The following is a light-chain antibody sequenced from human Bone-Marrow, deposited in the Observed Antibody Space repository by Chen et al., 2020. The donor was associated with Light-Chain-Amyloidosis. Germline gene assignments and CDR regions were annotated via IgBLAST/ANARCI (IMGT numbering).Light chain of an antibody. V-gene: IGLV2-14*03. J-gene: IGLJ3*02. CDR3: GSYTTTNTLV. Sequence: QSALTQPASVSGSPGQEVTISCTGSNSDVGAHKYVSWYQQSPGKAPKRIIDDVRDRPSGLSYRFSGSKSGNTASLTIYGLQAEDEADYYCGSYTTTNTLVFGGGTKLTVL. CDR2: DVR. CDR1: NSDVGAHKY.